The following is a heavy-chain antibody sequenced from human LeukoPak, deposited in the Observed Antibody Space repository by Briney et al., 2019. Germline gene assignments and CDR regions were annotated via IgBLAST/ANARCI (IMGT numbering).Heavy chain of an antibody. V-gene: IGHV3-7*01. Sequence: GGSQRLSCAASGFTFSSYWMSWVRQAPGKGLEWVANIKQDGSEKYYVDSVKGRFTISRDNAKNSLYLQMNSLRAEDTAVYYCARERSGYDFDYWGQGTLVTVSS. D-gene: IGHD5-12*01. CDR3: ARERSGYDFDY. CDR2: IKQDGSEK. J-gene: IGHJ4*02. CDR1: GFTFSSYW.